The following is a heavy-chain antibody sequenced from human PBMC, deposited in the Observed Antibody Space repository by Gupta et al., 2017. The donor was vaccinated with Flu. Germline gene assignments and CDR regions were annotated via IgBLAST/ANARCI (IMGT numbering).Heavy chain of an antibody. CDR1: GFTFTDYA. CDR2: ISGSGGLT. CDR3: AKAPHYDLGV. Sequence: EVQLLESGGGLVQPGGSLRLSCAASGFTFTDYAMSWVRQAPGKGLEWVSGISGSGGLTFYADSVKGRFTISRDNSNNMLYLQMNSLTAEDTAVYYCAKAPHYDLGVWGQGTTVTVSS. J-gene: IGHJ6*02. V-gene: IGHV3-23*01.